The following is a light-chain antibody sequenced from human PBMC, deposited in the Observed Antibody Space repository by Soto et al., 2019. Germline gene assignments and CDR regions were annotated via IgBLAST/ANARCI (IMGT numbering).Light chain of an antibody. V-gene: IGKV1-5*01. CDR2: NAA. CDR1: QSISMW. CDR3: QQYNAYSTWT. Sequence: DIQLTQSPSILSASVGDRVTIACRASQSISMWLAWYQQKPGKAPKVLIRNAATLHSGVPSRFSGSGSGTEFTLTISSLQPDDFATYYCQQYNAYSTWTFGQGTKV. J-gene: IGKJ1*01.